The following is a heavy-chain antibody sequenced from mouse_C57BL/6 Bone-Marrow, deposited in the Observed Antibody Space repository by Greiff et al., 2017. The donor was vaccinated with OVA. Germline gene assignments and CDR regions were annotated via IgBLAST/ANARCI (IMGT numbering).Heavy chain of an antibody. J-gene: IGHJ4*01. CDR2: IYPRDGST. V-gene: IGHV1-85*01. CDR1: GYTFTSYD. D-gene: IGHD3-2*02. Sequence: QVQLQQSGPELVKPGASVKLSCKASGYTFTSYDINWVKQRPGQGLEWIGWIYPRDGSTKYNAKFKGKATLTVDTSSSTAYMELHSLTSEDSAVDFGARDGKQLRLRYAKDDWGQGTSVTVAT. CDR3: ARDGKQLRLRYAKDD.